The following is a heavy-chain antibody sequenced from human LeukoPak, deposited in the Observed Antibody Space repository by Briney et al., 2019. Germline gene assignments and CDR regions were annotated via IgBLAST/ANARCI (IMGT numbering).Heavy chain of an antibody. V-gene: IGHV1-2*02. J-gene: IGHJ4*02. CDR1: VYTFTGYY. Sequence: ASVKVSCKASVYTFTGYYMHWGRQAPGQGLEWMGWINPNSGGTNYSQKFQGRVTMTRDTSIRTAYMELSRLRSDDTAVYYCARDQDFWSGYYTDDYWGQGTLVTVSS. D-gene: IGHD3-3*01. CDR3: ARDQDFWSGYYTDDY. CDR2: INPNSGGT.